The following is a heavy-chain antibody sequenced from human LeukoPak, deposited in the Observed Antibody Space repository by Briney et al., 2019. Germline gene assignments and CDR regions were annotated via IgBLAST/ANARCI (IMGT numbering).Heavy chain of an antibody. V-gene: IGHV1-8*01. CDR2: MNPNSANT. Sequence: ASVKVSCKASGYTFTSYDINWVRQATGQGLEWMGWMNPNSANTDYAQKFQGRVTMTRNTSINTAYLEMTSLTSEDTAVYYCARGVRFGELFSAYWGQGTLVTVSS. CDR1: GYTFTSYD. J-gene: IGHJ4*02. CDR3: ARGVRFGELFSAY. D-gene: IGHD3-10*01.